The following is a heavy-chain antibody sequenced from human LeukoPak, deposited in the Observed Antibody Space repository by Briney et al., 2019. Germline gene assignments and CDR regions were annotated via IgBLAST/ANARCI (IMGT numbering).Heavy chain of an antibody. Sequence: ASVKVSCKASGYTFTGYYMHWVRQAPGQGLERMGWINPNSGGTNYAQKFQGRVTMTRDTSISTAYMELSRLRSDDTAVYYCAREFPMVRGVCFDYWGQGTLVTVSS. CDR3: AREFPMVRGVCFDY. J-gene: IGHJ4*02. CDR1: GYTFTGYY. D-gene: IGHD3-10*01. CDR2: INPNSGGT. V-gene: IGHV1-2*02.